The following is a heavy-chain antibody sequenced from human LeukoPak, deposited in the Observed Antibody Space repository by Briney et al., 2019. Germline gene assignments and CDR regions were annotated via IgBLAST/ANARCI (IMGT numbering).Heavy chain of an antibody. J-gene: IGHJ4*02. CDR1: GFTFSSYW. CDR3: ASLIPVGGYSGYGDY. D-gene: IGHD5-12*01. V-gene: IGHV3-7*01. Sequence: PGGSLRLSCAASGFTFSSYWMNWVRQAPGKGLEWVANIKQAGSEKYYVDSVKGRFTISRDNAKNSVYLQMNSLRAEDTAVYYCASLIPVGGYSGYGDYWGQGMLVTVSS. CDR2: IKQAGSEK.